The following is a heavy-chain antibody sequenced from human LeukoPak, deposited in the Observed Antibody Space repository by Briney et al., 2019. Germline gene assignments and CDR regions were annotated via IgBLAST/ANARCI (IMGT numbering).Heavy chain of an antibody. CDR3: ARCYYGSGSYCGYFDY. D-gene: IGHD3-10*01. V-gene: IGHV3-53*01. Sequence: GGSLRLSCAASGFTVSSNYMSWVRQAPGKGLEWVSVIYSGGSTYYADSVKGRFTISRDNSKNTLYLQMNSLRAEDTAVYYCARCYYGSGSYCGYFDYWGQGTLVTVSS. J-gene: IGHJ4*02. CDR2: IYSGGST. CDR1: GFTVSSNY.